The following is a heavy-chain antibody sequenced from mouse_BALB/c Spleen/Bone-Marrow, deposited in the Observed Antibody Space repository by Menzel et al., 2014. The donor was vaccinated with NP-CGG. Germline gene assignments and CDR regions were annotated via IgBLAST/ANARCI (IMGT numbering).Heavy chain of an antibody. J-gene: IGHJ3*01. CDR2: IYPSTGYT. Sequence: QVQLQQSGAELAKPGASVKMSCKASGYTFTSYWMHWVKQRPGQGLEWIGYIYPSTGYTEHNQKFKDKAIMTADKSSVTAYMQLSGLTSEDSAVYYCARDDYAYWGQGTLVTVSA. CDR3: ARDDYAY. CDR1: GYTFTSYW. D-gene: IGHD2-4*01. V-gene: IGHV1-7*01.